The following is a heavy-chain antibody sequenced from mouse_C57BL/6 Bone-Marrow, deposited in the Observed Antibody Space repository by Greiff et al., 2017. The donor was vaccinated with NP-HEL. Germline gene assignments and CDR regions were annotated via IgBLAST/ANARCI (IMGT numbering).Heavy chain of an antibody. J-gene: IGHJ3*01. CDR2: INYDGSST. CDR3: ARDEEFAY. Sequence: EVKVVESEGGLVQPGSSMKLSCTASGFTFSDYYMAWVRQVPEKGLEWVANINYDGSSTYYLDSLKSRFIISRDNAKNILYLQMSSLKSEDTATYYCARDEEFAYWGQGTLVTVSA. CDR1: GFTFSDYY. V-gene: IGHV5-16*01.